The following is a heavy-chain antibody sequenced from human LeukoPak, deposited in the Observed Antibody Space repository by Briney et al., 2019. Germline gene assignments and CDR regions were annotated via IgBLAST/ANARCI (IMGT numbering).Heavy chain of an antibody. CDR2: IYYSGST. J-gene: IGHJ2*01. D-gene: IGHD4-17*01. Sequence: SETLSLTCTVSGGSISSGGYYWSSIRHHPGKGLEWIVYIYYSGSTYYNPSLKSRVTISVDTSKNQFSLKLSSVTAADTAVYYCASRDGDYDWYFDLWGRGTLVTVSS. V-gene: IGHV4-31*03. CDR1: GGSISSGGYY. CDR3: ASRDGDYDWYFDL.